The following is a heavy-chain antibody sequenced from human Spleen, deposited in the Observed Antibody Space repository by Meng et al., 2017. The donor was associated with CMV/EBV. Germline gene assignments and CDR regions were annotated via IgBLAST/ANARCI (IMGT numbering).Heavy chain of an antibody. Sequence: CPVSGGSISGGGSYWSWIRQLPKKGLEWIAYIYYSGTTYYNPSLKSQVILSLYTSPHQFSLPLPSMTAAPTAVYYCARGTNFNWFDPWGPLPLFPVSS. CDR2: IYYSGTT. CDR1: GGSISGGGSY. V-gene: IGHV4-31*01. D-gene: IGHD1/OR15-1a*01. CDR3: ARGTNFNWFDP. J-gene: IGHJ5*02.